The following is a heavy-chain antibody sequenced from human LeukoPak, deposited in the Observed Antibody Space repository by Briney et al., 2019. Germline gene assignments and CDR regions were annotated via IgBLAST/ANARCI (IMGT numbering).Heavy chain of an antibody. CDR3: ASDRSSGYTGSFDY. Sequence: QPGGSLRLSCAASGFTFSSYNMNWIRQAPGKGREWVSYISSSGITRNYTDSLKGRITISRYNAKSTLYLDMDILRDEDTAPYYCASDRSSGYTGSFDYWGQGILVTVSA. D-gene: IGHD3-22*01. CDR2: ISSSGITR. CDR1: GFTFSSYN. V-gene: IGHV3-48*02. J-gene: IGHJ4*02.